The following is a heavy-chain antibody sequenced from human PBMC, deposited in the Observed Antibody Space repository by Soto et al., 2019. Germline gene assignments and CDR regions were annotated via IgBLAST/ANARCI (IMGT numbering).Heavy chain of an antibody. J-gene: IGHJ6*03. D-gene: IGHD3-3*01. CDR1: GFTFSSYA. Sequence: GGSLRLSCAASGFTFSSYAMSWVRQAPGKGLEWVSAISGSGGSTYYADSVKGRFTISRDNSKNTLYLQMNSLRAEDTAVYYCAKDPRYDPLRITIFGVVYYMDVWGKGTTVTVSS. CDR3: AKDPRYDPLRITIFGVVYYMDV. CDR2: ISGSGGST. V-gene: IGHV3-23*01.